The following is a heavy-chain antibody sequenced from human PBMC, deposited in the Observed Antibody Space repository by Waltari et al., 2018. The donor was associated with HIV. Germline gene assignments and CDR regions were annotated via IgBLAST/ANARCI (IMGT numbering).Heavy chain of an antibody. Sequence: QVRLVESGGGVVLPGGSLRLSCVTSGFTFSNYALHWVRQTPGRGLEWVAVASVDGLNNKYRDSVKGRFTIYRGTSETTLYLQMNSLRGDDAGLYYCATSREELEAQTYWGQGTLVSVSS. J-gene: IGHJ4*02. CDR3: ATSREELEAQTY. D-gene: IGHD1-1*01. CDR1: GFTFSNYA. CDR2: ASVDGLNN. V-gene: IGHV3-30*10.